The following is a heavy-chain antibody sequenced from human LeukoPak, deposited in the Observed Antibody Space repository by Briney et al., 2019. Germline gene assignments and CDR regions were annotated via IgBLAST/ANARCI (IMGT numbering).Heavy chain of an antibody. V-gene: IGHV4-38-2*02. Sequence: SETLSLTCTLSGYSISRGYYWGWIRQPPGKGLEWIGSIYHSGSTYYNPSLKSRVTISVDTSKNQFSLKLSSVSAADTAVYYCARDGRVSWPFDYWGQGTLVTVSS. CDR3: ARDGRVSWPFDY. J-gene: IGHJ4*02. CDR2: IYHSGST. CDR1: GYSISRGYY. D-gene: IGHD1-26*01.